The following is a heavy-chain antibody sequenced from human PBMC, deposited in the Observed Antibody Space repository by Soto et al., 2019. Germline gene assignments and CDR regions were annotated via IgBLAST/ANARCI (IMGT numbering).Heavy chain of an antibody. CDR2: IYPGDSDT. Sequence: ASVKVSCKASGGTFSSYAISWVRQMPGKGLEWMGIIYPGDSDTRYSPSFRGQVTISADKSINTAYVQWSSLEASDTAIYYCARQSYTSGCYDFWGQGTLVTVSS. CDR3: ARQSYTSGCYDF. J-gene: IGHJ4*02. D-gene: IGHD6-19*01. V-gene: IGHV5-51*01. CDR1: GGTFSSYA.